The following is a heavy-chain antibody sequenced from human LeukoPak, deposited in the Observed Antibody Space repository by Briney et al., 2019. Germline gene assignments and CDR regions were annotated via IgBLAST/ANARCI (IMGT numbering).Heavy chain of an antibody. V-gene: IGHV3-7*01. CDR1: GFTFSSYW. CDR2: IKQDGSEK. Sequence: GGSLRPSCAASGFTFSSYWMTWIRQAPGEGLEWVANIKQDGSEKYYVDSVKGRFTISRDNAKNSLYLQMNSLRAEDTAVYYCARDTGGGYSCYDCWGQGTLVTVSS. J-gene: IGHJ4*02. CDR3: ARDTGGGYSCYDC. D-gene: IGHD5-18*01.